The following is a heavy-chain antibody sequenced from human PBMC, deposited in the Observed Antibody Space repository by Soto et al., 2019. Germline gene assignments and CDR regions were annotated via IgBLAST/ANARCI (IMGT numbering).Heavy chain of an antibody. CDR1: GFTFDNCG. CDR2: ISWDSGTI. J-gene: IGHJ5*02. V-gene: IGHV3-9*01. Sequence: GGSLRLSCAASGFTFDNCGMHWVRQAPGRGLEWVSGISWDSGTIGYADSVKGRFTISRDDAKNSLYLQMNSLRREDTALYYCVQGRYPTMATPLDHWGQGTLVTVSS. D-gene: IGHD1-1*01. CDR3: VQGRYPTMATPLDH.